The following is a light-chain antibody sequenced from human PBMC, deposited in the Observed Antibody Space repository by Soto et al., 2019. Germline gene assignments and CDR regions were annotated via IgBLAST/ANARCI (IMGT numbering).Light chain of an antibody. J-gene: IGLJ1*01. Sequence: QSVLTQPPSVSGAPGQRVTISCTGSSSNIGSTYDVQWYQQLPGTAPKLLIHGNTTRPSGVPDRFSGSKSGTSDSLAITGLQADVEADYYCQSYDDSLSVHYVFGTGTKLTVL. CDR1: SSNIGSTYD. V-gene: IGLV1-40*01. CDR2: GNT. CDR3: QSYDDSLSVHYV.